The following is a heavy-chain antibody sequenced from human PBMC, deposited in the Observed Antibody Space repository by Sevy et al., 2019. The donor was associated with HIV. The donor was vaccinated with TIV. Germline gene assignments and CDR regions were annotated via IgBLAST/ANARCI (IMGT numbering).Heavy chain of an antibody. CDR2: ISSGGSTI. CDR1: GFTLSDYY. V-gene: IGHV3-11*01. CDR3: ARGRYTYAQFYFDY. D-gene: IGHD5-18*01. J-gene: IGHJ4*02. Sequence: GGSLRLSCAASGFTLSDYYMSWIRQAPGKGLEWISYISSGGSTIYYSDSVKGRFTISRDNGKNSLYLEMNSLRAEATAVYYCARGRYTYAQFYFDYWGQGSLVTVSS.